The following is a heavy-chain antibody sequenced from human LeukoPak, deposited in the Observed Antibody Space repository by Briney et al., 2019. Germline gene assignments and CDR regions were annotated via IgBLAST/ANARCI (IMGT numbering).Heavy chain of an antibody. CDR2: ISYDGSNK. D-gene: IGHD1-26*01. J-gene: IGHJ4*02. CDR3: AKGKVGAGLELDY. CDR1: GLTFSSYA. Sequence: PGGSLRLSCAASGLTFSSYAMHWVRQAPGKGLEWVAVISYDGSNKYYADSVKGRFTISRDNSKNTLYLQMNSLRAEDTAVYYCAKGKVGAGLELDYWGQGTLVTVSS. V-gene: IGHV3-30*04.